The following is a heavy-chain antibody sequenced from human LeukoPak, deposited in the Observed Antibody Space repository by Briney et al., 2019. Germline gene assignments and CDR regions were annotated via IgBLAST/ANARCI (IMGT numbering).Heavy chain of an antibody. Sequence: PSETLSLTCTVSGGSISSYYWSWIRQPAGKGLEWIGRIYTSGGTNYNPSLKSRVTMSVDTSKNQFSLKLSSVTAADTAVYYCASTSGEAAAPRMFYYYYYMDVWGKGTTVTVSS. CDR3: ASTSGEAAAPRMFYYYYYMDV. D-gene: IGHD2-2*01. V-gene: IGHV4-4*07. CDR1: GGSISSYY. J-gene: IGHJ6*03. CDR2: IYTSGGT.